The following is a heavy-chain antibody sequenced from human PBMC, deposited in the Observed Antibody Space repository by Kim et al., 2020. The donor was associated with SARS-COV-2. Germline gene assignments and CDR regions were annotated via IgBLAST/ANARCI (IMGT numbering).Heavy chain of an antibody. V-gene: IGHV4-39*01. CDR2: IYYSGNT. Sequence: SETPSLTCTVSGGSISSSNYFWGWIRQPPGKGLEWIGSIYYSGNTYYNPSLKSRVTISVDTSKNQFSLKLSSVTAADTAVYYCARPVTMSKERQNWFDPWGQGTLVTVSS. D-gene: IGHD1-1*01. J-gene: IGHJ5*02. CDR3: ARPVTMSKERQNWFDP. CDR1: GGSISSSNYF.